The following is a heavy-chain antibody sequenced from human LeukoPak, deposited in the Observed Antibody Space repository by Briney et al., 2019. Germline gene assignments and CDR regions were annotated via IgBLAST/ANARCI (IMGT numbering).Heavy chain of an antibody. Sequence: SETLSLTCAVYGGSFSGYYWSWIRQPPGKGLEWIGEINHSGSTNYNPSLKSRVTISVDTSKNQFSLKLSSVTAADTAVYYCARGAMVRGVISPLFDNWGQGTLVTVSS. CDR2: INHSGST. CDR1: GGSFSGYY. V-gene: IGHV4-34*01. D-gene: IGHD3-10*01. J-gene: IGHJ4*02. CDR3: ARGAMVRGVISPLFDN.